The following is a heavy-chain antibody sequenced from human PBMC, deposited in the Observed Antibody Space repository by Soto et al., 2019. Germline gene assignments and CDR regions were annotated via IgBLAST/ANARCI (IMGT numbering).Heavy chain of an antibody. CDR3: ARVRGPYYDILTGYYIQDY. Sequence: ASVKVSCKASGYTFTGYYMHWVRQAPGQGLEWMGWINPNSGGTNYAQKFQVRVTMTRDTSISTAYMELSRLRSDDTAVYYCARVRGPYYDILTGYYIQDYWGQGTLVTVSS. CDR1: GYTFTGYY. J-gene: IGHJ4*02. V-gene: IGHV1-2*02. D-gene: IGHD3-9*01. CDR2: INPNSGGT.